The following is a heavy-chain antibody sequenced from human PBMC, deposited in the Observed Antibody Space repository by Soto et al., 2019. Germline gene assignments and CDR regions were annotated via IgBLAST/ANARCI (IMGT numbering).Heavy chain of an antibody. D-gene: IGHD2-2*01. J-gene: IGHJ6*02. CDR3: DTAPDSSATSCFTYDCDTDV. V-gene: IGHV3-23*01. CDR1: GFTFSDYA. Sequence: EVQLLESGGGLIQPEGSLRLSCVASGFTFSDYAMSWVRQAPGKGLEWISTISGSRGTTYYADSVKGRFTISRDNSKNTLYLHMNSLSAADTAIDDCDTAPDSSATSCFTYDCDTDVWGQGTTVTVSS. CDR2: ISGSRGTT.